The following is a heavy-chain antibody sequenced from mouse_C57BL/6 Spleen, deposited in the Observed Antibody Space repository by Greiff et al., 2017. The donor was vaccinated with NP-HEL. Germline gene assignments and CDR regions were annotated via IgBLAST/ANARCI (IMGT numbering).Heavy chain of an antibody. CDR3: ARDWDFLYWYFDV. V-gene: IGHV1-72*01. CDR1: GYTFTSYW. CDR2: IDPNSGGT. D-gene: IGHD4-1*01. J-gene: IGHJ1*03. Sequence: QVQLQQPGAELVKPGASVKLSCKASGYTFTSYWMHWVKQRPGRDLEWIGRIDPNSGGTKYNEKFKSKTTLTVDKPSSTAYMQLSSLTSEDSAVYYCARDWDFLYWYFDVWGTGTTVTVSS.